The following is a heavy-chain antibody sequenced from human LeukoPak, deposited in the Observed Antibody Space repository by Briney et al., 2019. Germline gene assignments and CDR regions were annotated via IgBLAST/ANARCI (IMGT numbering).Heavy chain of an antibody. CDR1: GYTFTGHF. CDR2: INPNSGGT. Sequence: ASVKVSCKASGYTFTGHFMHWVRQAPGQGLEWTGWINPNSGGTNYAQKFQGRVTTTRDTSISTASMELSRLRSDDTAVYYCARNENMVRGVRVEYYYYMDVWGKGTTVTVSS. J-gene: IGHJ6*03. V-gene: IGHV1-2*02. CDR3: ARNENMVRGVRVEYYYYMDV. D-gene: IGHD3-10*01.